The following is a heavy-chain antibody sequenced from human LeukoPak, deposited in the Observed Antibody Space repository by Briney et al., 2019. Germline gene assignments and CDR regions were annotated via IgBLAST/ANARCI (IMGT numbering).Heavy chain of an antibody. CDR3: ARGGNWYDY. CDR2: ISNSRSTI. V-gene: IGHV3-48*04. Sequence: GGSLRLSCEASGFTFGTYSLNWVRQAPGKGLEWVSSISNSRSTIFYADSVKGRSTISRDNTENSLYLQMDSLRVEDTAVYYCARGGNWYDYWGQGTLVTVSS. CDR1: GFTFGTYS. J-gene: IGHJ5*01. D-gene: IGHD3-10*01.